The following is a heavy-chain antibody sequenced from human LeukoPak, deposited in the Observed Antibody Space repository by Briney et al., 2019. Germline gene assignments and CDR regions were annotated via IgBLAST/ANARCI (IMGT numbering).Heavy chain of an antibody. J-gene: IGHJ5*02. Sequence: GGSLRLSCAASGFTFSDYYMSWIRHAPGKRLEWVSYISSRGDTIYYTDSVKGRFTISRDNAKNSLYLQMNSLRAEDTAVYYCARTGGPQLWLTWGQGTLVTVSS. CDR1: GFTFSDYY. V-gene: IGHV3-11*04. CDR2: ISSRGDTI. D-gene: IGHD5-18*01. CDR3: ARTGGPQLWLT.